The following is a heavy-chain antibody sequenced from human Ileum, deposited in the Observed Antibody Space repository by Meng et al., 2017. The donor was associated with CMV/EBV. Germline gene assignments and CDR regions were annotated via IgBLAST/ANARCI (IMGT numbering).Heavy chain of an antibody. D-gene: IGHD1-1*01. Sequence: GARLLEPAETVSLTSTRSGVSIGSGDYYWSWIRQTAGKGLEWIGRIHISGATNYNPSLKRRVTMSVDTSKNQFSLKVRSVTAADTAVYYCAREMSRTGFFDYWGQGTLVTVSS. CDR2: IHISGAT. J-gene: IGHJ4*02. V-gene: IGHV4-61*02. CDR3: AREMSRTGFFDY. CDR1: GVSIGSGDYY.